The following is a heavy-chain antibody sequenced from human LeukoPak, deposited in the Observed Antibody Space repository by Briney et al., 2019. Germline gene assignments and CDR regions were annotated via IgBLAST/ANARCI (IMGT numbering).Heavy chain of an antibody. D-gene: IGHD2-2*01. V-gene: IGHV4-59*08. CDR2: IYYSGSI. CDR3: ARQPEGVNWFDP. CDR1: GGSISSYY. Sequence: KPSETLSLTCTVSGGSISSYYWTWIRQPPGKGLEWIGYIYYSGSINFNPSLKSRVTMATDTSKNQFSLKLSSVTAADTAVCYCARQPEGVNWFDPWGQGTLVTVSS. J-gene: IGHJ5*02.